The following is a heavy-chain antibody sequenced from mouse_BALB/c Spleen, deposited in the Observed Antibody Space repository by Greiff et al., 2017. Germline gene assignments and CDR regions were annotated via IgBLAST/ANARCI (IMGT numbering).Heavy chain of an antibody. D-gene: IGHD2-1*01. Sequence: QVQLQQSGPELVKPGASVRISCKASGYTFTSYYIHWVKQRPGQGLEWIGWIYPGNVNTKYNQKFKGKATLTADKSSSTAYMQLSSLTSEDSAVYYCARHGNYYFDDWGQGTTLTVSS. CDR1: GYTFTSYY. V-gene: IGHV1S56*01. J-gene: IGHJ2*01. CDR3: ARHGNYYFDD. CDR2: IYPGNVNT.